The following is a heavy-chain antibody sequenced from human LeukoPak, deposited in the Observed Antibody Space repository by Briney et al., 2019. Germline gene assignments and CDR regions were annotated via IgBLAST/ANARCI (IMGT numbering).Heavy chain of an antibody. V-gene: IGHV3-74*03. Sequence: PGGSLRLSCAVSGFTFSGYWMHWVRQAPGKGLVCVSRIENDGRGTMYEDSVEGRFTISRDNAKNTLYLQLNSLRAEDTAVYYCARSSDPYFFDHWGQGTQVTISS. J-gene: IGHJ4*02. CDR3: ARSSDPYFFDH. D-gene: IGHD2/OR15-2a*01. CDR2: IENDGRGT. CDR1: GFTFSGYW.